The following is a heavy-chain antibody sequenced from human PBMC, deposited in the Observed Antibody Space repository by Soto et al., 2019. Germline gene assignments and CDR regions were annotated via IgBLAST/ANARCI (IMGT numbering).Heavy chain of an antibody. D-gene: IGHD6-19*01. CDR3: AREYAKSGWS. CDR1: DFTFSNYA. Sequence: QVQLVESGGGVVQPGRSLRLSCAASDFTFSNYAMHWVRQAPGKGLEWVAVVSDVGSNQYYADSVKGRFSISRDNSKNTLSLQMNGLTTEDTAVYYCAREYAKSGWSWGQGTLVTVSS. J-gene: IGHJ4*02. CDR2: VSDVGSNQ. V-gene: IGHV3-30-3*01.